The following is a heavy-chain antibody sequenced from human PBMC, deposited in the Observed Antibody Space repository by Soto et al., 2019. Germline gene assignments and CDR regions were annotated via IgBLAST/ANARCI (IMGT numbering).Heavy chain of an antibody. V-gene: IGHV3-33*01. D-gene: IGHD1-26*01. CDR1: GFTFSAYA. CDR2: IWFDGNKK. CDR3: ARDFDPYTSGPDY. Sequence: GGSLRLSCAASGFTFSAYAMHWVRQAPGKGLDWVAGIWFDGNKKSYSDSVKGRFTISRDNSINTLYLEMNSLRAEDTAVYYCARDFDPYTSGPDYWGQGTQVTVSS. J-gene: IGHJ4*02.